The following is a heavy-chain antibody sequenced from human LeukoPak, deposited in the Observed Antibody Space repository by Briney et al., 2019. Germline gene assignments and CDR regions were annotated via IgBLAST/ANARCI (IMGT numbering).Heavy chain of an antibody. CDR2: INHSGST. CDR1: GGSFSGYY. Sequence: SETLSLTCAVYGGSFSGYYWSWIRQPPGKGLEWIGEINHSGSTNYNPSLKSRVTISVDTSKNQFSLKLSSVTAADTAVYYCARSGGDRVEMPTIIDYWGQGTLVTVSS. CDR3: ARSGGDRVEMPTIIDY. J-gene: IGHJ4*02. D-gene: IGHD5-24*01. V-gene: IGHV4-34*01.